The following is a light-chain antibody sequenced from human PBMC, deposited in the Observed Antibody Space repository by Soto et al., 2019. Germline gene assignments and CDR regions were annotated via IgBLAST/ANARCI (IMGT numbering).Light chain of an antibody. CDR2: DAS. CDR1: QNIDIW. Sequence: DIQMTQSPSTLSASVGDRVTITCRASQNIDIWLSWYQQKPGKAPSLLIYDASNLKSGVPSRFSGSGSGTEFTLTISRLQFDDSAVYFCQQNNRWPHITFGQGTRLEI. J-gene: IGKJ5*01. CDR3: QQNNRWPHIT. V-gene: IGKV1-5*01.